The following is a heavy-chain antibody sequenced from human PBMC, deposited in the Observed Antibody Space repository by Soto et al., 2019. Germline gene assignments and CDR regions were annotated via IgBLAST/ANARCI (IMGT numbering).Heavy chain of an antibody. CDR2: IYYSGST. J-gene: IGHJ4*02. CDR1: GGSVSSGSYY. Sequence: SGTLSLTCTVSGGSVSSGSYYWSWIRQPPGKGLEWIGYIYYSGSTNYNPSLKSRVTISVDTSKNQFSLKLSSVTAADTAVYYCASDSGYNFGYFDYWRQGTLVTVSS. D-gene: IGHD5-12*01. V-gene: IGHV4-61*01. CDR3: ASDSGYNFGYFDY.